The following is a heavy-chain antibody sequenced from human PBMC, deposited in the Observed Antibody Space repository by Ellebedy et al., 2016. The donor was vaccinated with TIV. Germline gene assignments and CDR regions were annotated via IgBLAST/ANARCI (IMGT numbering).Heavy chain of an antibody. CDR3: ARTYSDAPSDWFDP. CDR2: IYPGDSDT. Sequence: ASVKVSXKGSRYNLINYWIAWVRQMPGKGLEWMRIIYPGDSDTRYSPSFQGQVTISADKSITTAYLQWSSLKASDTAMYYCARTYSDAPSDWFDPWGQGTLVTVSS. CDR1: RYNLINYW. J-gene: IGHJ5*02. V-gene: IGHV5-51*01. D-gene: IGHD5-12*01.